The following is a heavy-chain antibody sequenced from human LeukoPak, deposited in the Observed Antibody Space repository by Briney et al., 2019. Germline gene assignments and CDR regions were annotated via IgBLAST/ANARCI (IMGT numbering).Heavy chain of an antibody. V-gene: IGHV3-74*01. CDR3: VTIVETSIDAFDI. J-gene: IGHJ3*02. CDR2: INPDDKST. CDR1: GFTSRKFW. D-gene: IGHD2-21*01. Sequence: GGSLRLSCAASGFTSRKFWLHWVRQSPGKGLVWVSRINPDDKSTSYADSVKGRFTISSDNAQNTLYLQMNSLRAEDTAVYYCVTIVETSIDAFDIWGQGTMVTVSS.